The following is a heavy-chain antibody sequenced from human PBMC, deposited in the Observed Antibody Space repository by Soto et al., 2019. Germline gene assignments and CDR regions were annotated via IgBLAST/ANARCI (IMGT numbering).Heavy chain of an antibody. V-gene: IGHV3-9*01. CDR2: ISWNSGSI. D-gene: IGHD6-19*01. CDR3: AKDISPLPVAESAFDI. CDR1: GFTFDDYA. Sequence: GGSLRLSCAASGFTFDDYAMHWVRQAPGKGLEWVSGISWNSGSIGYADSVKGRFTISRDNAKNSLYLQMNSLRAEDTALYYCAKDISPLPVAESAFDIWGQGTMVTVSS. J-gene: IGHJ3*02.